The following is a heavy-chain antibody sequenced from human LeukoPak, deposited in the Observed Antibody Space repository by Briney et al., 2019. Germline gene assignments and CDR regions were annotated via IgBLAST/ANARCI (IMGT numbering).Heavy chain of an antibody. CDR3: ARRYYDTTGYAFDI. J-gene: IGHJ3*02. CDR2: ISSSSSYI. Sequence: TGGSLRLSCAASGFTFSSYSMNWVRQAPGKGLEWVSSISSSSSYIYYADSVKGRFTISRDNAKNSLFLQMNSLRAEDTAIYYCARRYYDTTGYAFDIWGQGTMVTVSS. D-gene: IGHD3-22*01. CDR1: GFTFSSYS. V-gene: IGHV3-21*01.